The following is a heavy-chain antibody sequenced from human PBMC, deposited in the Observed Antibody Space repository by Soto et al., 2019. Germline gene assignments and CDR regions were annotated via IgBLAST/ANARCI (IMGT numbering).Heavy chain of an antibody. V-gene: IGHV4-31*03. CDR3: ARSVFP. Sequence: QVQLQESGPGLVKPSQTLSLTCTVSGGSISSGGYYWSWIRQHPGKGLEWIGYIYYSGSTYYKPSLXSXXTTSVDTSKTQFPLKLSSVTAADTAAYYCARSVFPWGRGTLVTVSS. CDR1: GGSISSGGYY. J-gene: IGHJ5*02. CDR2: IYYSGST.